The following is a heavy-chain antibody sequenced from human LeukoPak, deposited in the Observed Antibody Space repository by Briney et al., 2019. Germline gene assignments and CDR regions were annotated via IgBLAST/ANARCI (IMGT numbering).Heavy chain of an antibody. Sequence: GGSLRLSCAASGFTFNTYTMYWVRQAPGKGLEWVSGISNSGGSTYYADSVKGRFTISRDNSKNTLYLQMNSLRAEDTAVYYCARDLSGIAGYTYGRGIDYWGQGTLVTVSS. CDR2: ISNSGGST. D-gene: IGHD5-18*01. J-gene: IGHJ4*02. V-gene: IGHV3-23*01. CDR1: GFTFNTYT. CDR3: ARDLSGIAGYTYGRGIDY.